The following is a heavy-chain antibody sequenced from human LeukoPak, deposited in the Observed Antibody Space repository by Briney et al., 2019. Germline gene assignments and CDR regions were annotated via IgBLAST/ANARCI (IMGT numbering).Heavy chain of an antibody. D-gene: IGHD3-22*01. CDR1: GFTFSSYA. Sequence: GRSLRLSCAASGFTFSSYAMHWVRQAPGKGLEWVAVISYDGSNKYYADSVKGRFTISRGNSKNTLYLQMNSLRAEDTAVYYCASAYYYDSSGYYGYWGQGTLVTVSS. J-gene: IGHJ4*02. V-gene: IGHV3-30-3*01. CDR2: ISYDGSNK. CDR3: ASAYYYDSSGYYGY.